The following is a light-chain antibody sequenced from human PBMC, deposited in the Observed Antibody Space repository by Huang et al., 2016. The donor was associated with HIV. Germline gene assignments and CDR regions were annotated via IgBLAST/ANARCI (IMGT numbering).Light chain of an antibody. V-gene: IGKV1-16*02. CDR3: QQYDNYPRT. J-gene: IGKJ1*01. Sequence: DIQMTQSPSSLSASVGDRVTITCRANQDLHNYLAWFQQKPGKAPKSLVYGASSLQRGVPSKFGGSGSGTDFTLTINSLQPEDFATYYCQQYDNYPRTFGQGTKVDMK. CDR1: QDLHNY. CDR2: GAS.